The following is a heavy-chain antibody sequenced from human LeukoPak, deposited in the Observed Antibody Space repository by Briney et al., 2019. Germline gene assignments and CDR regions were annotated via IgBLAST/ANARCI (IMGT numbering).Heavy chain of an antibody. D-gene: IGHD2-8*01. CDR2: ISSSAGTI. CDR1: GFTFSSYE. Sequence: GGSLRLSCAASGFTFSSYEMNWVRQAPGKGLEWVSYISSSAGTIYYTDSVKGRFTISRDNAKNSLYLQMNSLRAEDTAVYYCAKGHCTNGICWLDWGQGTLVTVSS. J-gene: IGHJ4*02. V-gene: IGHV3-48*03. CDR3: AKGHCTNGICWLD.